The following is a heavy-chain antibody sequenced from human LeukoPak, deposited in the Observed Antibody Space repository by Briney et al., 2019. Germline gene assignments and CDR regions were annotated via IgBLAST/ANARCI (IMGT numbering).Heavy chain of an antibody. CDR2: MNPNSGNT. CDR1: GYTFTSYD. Sequence: ASVKVSCKASGYTFTSYDINWVRQATGQGLEWMGWMNPNSGNTGYAQKFQGRVTITADESTSTAYMELSSLRSEDTAVYYCARDSPEMAAFDYWGQGTLVTVSS. V-gene: IGHV1-8*01. D-gene: IGHD5-24*01. CDR3: ARDSPEMAAFDY. J-gene: IGHJ4*02.